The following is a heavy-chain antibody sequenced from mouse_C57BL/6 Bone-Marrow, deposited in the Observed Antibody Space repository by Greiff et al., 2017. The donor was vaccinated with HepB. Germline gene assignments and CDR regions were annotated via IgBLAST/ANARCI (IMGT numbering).Heavy chain of an antibody. CDR3: ASLYYSNYEDYAMDY. V-gene: IGHV14-3*01. CDR1: GFNIKNTY. CDR2: IDPANGNT. D-gene: IGHD2-5*01. Sequence: DVKLQESVAELVRPGASVKLSCTASGFNIKNTYMHWVKQRPEQGLEWIGRIDPANGNTKYAPKFQGKATITADTSSNKAYLQLRSLTSEDTAIYYCASLYYSNYEDYAMDYWGQGTSVTVSS. J-gene: IGHJ4*01.